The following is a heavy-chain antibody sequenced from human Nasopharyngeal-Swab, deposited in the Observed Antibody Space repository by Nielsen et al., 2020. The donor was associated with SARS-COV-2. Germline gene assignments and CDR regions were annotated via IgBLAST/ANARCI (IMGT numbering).Heavy chain of an antibody. CDR3: AKERRNWGFDV. CDR2: ISGSGGST. D-gene: IGHD7-27*01. J-gene: IGHJ6*02. V-gene: IGHV3-23*01. Sequence: GESLKISCAASGFTFSSYAMSWVRQAPGKGLEWVSAISGSGGSTYYADSVKGRFTISRANSKNTLYLQMNSLRAEDTAVYYCAKERRNWGFDVWGQGTTVTVSS. CDR1: GFTFSSYA.